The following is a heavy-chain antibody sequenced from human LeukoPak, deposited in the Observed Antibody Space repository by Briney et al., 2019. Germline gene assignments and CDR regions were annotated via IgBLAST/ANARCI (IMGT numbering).Heavy chain of an antibody. D-gene: IGHD5-12*01. CDR3: TTSGSSYSGYDFYFDY. CDR1: GFTFSNAW. CDR2: IKRKTDGGTT. Sequence: GGSLRLSCAASGFTFSNAWMSWVGQAPGRGRDGVGLIKRKTDGGTTDYAAPVKGRFTISRDDSKNTLYLQMNSLKTEDTAVYYCTTSGSSYSGYDFYFDYWGQGTLVTVSS. J-gene: IGHJ4*02. V-gene: IGHV3-15*01.